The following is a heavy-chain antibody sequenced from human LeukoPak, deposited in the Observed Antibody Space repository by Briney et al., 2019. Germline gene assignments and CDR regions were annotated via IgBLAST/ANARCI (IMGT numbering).Heavy chain of an antibody. CDR1: GGSISTYH. D-gene: IGHD5-18*01. CDR3: ARDKRHSYGRYFAH. J-gene: IGHJ4*02. CDR2: MQSSGNS. V-gene: IGHV4-59*01. Sequence: SETLSLTCTVSGGSISTYHWNWVRERPGKGLEWIGYMQSSGNSNYNPSLKSRVFMSVDTSKNQFVLNLMSVTAADTAVYYCARDKRHSYGRYFAHWGQGMLVSVSS.